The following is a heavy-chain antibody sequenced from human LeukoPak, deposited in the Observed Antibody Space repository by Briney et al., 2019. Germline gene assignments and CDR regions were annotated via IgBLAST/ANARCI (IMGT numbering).Heavy chain of an antibody. J-gene: IGHJ4*02. CDR2: INPNSGGT. CDR3: ARGPWWDYDSSGYYESPFDY. Sequence: ASVKVSCKASGYTFTGYYMHWVRQAPGQGLEWMGWINPNSGGTNYAQKFQGRVTMTRDTSISTAYMELSRLRSDDTAVYYCARGPWWDYDSSGYYESPFDYWGQGTLVTASS. V-gene: IGHV1-2*02. CDR1: GYTFTGYY. D-gene: IGHD3-22*01.